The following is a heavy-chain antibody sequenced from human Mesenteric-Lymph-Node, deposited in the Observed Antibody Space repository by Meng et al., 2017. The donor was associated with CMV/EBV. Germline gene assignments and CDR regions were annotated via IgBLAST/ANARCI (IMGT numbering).Heavy chain of an antibody. D-gene: IGHD6-13*01. CDR3: ARVDSSSWAEYYFDY. Sequence: GESLKISCAASGFTFSSYAMSWVRQAPGKGLEWVSLIYSGGSSTFYADSVKGRFSIFRDNSKNTLYLQMNSLRAEDTAVYYCARVDSSSWAEYYFDYWGQGTLVTVSS. J-gene: IGHJ4*02. CDR1: GFTFSSYA. V-gene: IGHV3-23*03. CDR2: IYSGGSST.